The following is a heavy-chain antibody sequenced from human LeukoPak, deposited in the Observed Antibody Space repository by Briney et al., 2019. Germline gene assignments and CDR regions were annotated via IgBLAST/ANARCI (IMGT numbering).Heavy chain of an antibody. Sequence: GGSLRLSCAASGFTVSSDYMSWVRQAPGKGLEWVSYISSSSSTIYYADSVKGRFTISRDNAKNSLYLQMNSLRAEDTAVYYCARARMAEPFQHWGQGTLVTVSS. D-gene: IGHD5-24*01. V-gene: IGHV3-48*01. CDR3: ARARMAEPFQH. CDR1: GFTVSSDY. CDR2: ISSSSSTI. J-gene: IGHJ1*01.